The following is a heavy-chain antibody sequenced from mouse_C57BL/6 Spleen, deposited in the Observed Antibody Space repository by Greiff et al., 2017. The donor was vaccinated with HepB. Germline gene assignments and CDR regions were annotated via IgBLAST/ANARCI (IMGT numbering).Heavy chain of an antibody. D-gene: IGHD1-1*01. Sequence: VQLVESGAELARPGASVKLSCKASGYTFTSYGISWVKQRTGQGLEWIGEIYPRSGNTYYNEKFKGKATLTADKSSSTAYMELRSLTSEDSAVYFCAVRRGPYYAMDYWGQGTSVTVSS. CDR2: IYPRSGNT. V-gene: IGHV1-81*01. J-gene: IGHJ4*01. CDR1: GYTFTSYG. CDR3: AVRRGPYYAMDY.